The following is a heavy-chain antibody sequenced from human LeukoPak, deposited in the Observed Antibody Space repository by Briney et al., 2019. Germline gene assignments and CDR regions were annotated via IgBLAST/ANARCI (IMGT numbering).Heavy chain of an antibody. D-gene: IGHD2-2*01. CDR2: INHSGST. CDR3: ARVAPICSSTSCSYYYYYYGMDV. J-gene: IGHJ6*02. V-gene: IGHV4-34*01. Sequence: SETLSLTCAVYGGSFSGYYWSWIRQPPGKGLEWIGEINHSGSTNYNPSLKSRVTISVDTSKNQFSLKLSSVTAADTAVYYCARVAPICSSTSCSYYYYYYGMDVWGQGTTVTVSS. CDR1: GGSFSGYY.